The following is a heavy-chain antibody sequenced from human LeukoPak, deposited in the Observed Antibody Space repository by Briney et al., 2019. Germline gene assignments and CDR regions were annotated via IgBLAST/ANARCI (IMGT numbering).Heavy chain of an antibody. J-gene: IGHJ4*02. V-gene: IGHV4-59*01. D-gene: IGHD6-19*01. CDR3: ARDSRGAGPDFDY. CDR2: IHYSGTT. CDR1: GGSITTSY. Sequence: SETLSLTCTVSGGSITTSYWWAWIRQPPGKGLEWIGYIHYSGTTSYNPSLETRVTISVATSRNQFSLRLSSVTAADTAVYYCARDSRGAGPDFDYWGQGTLVTVSS.